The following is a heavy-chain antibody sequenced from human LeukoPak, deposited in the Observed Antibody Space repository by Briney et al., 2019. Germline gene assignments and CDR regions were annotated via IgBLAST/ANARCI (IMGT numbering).Heavy chain of an antibody. J-gene: IGHJ4*02. Sequence: GGSLRLSCAASGFTFSSYGMSWVRQTPEKGLEWVSSISGTAIYPFYADSVKGRFTISRDNSKNTPFLQMNSLRAEDTAVYYCAKTPYDNYYYYFDYWGQGTLVTVSS. CDR1: GFTFSSYG. D-gene: IGHD3-22*01. V-gene: IGHV3-23*01. CDR2: ISGTAIYP. CDR3: AKTPYDNYYYYFDY.